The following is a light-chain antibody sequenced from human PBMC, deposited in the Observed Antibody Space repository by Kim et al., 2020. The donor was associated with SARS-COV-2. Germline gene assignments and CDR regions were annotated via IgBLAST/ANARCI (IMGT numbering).Light chain of an antibody. Sequence: ALGQTVRITCQGDSLRNYYASWYQQKPGQAPVLVIYAKNIRPSGIPDRFSGSGSGNTASLTITGAQADDEADYFCDSRDSSGDHVVFGGGTQLTVL. CDR2: AKN. CDR1: SLRNYY. CDR3: DSRDSSGDHVV. J-gene: IGLJ2*01. V-gene: IGLV3-19*01.